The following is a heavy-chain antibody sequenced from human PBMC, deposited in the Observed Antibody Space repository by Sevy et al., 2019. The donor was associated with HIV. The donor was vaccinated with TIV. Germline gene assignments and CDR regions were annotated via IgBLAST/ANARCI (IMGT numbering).Heavy chain of an antibody. CDR3: AREGRITMVQGVIMRHYYYGMDV. V-gene: IGHV6-1*01. J-gene: IGHJ6*02. CDR1: GDSVSSNSAA. Sequence: SQTLSLTCAISGDSVSSNSAAWNWIRQSPSRGLEWLGRTYYRSKWYNDYAVSVKSRITINPETSKNQFSRELNSVTPEDTAVYYCAREGRITMVQGVIMRHYYYGMDVWGQGTTVTVSS. CDR2: TYYRSKWYN. D-gene: IGHD3-10*01.